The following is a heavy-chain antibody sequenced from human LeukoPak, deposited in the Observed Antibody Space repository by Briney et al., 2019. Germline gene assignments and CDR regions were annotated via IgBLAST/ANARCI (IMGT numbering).Heavy chain of an antibody. CDR3: ARDVHIVAMSHFFDY. Sequence: GGSLRLSCAASGFTFSSYSMNWVRQAPGKGLEWVSSISSSSSYIYYADSVKGRFTISRDNAKNSLYLQMNSLRAEDTAVYYCARDVHIVAMSHFFDYWGQGTLVTVSS. D-gene: IGHD5-12*01. J-gene: IGHJ4*02. CDR1: GFTFSSYS. CDR2: ISSSSSYI. V-gene: IGHV3-21*01.